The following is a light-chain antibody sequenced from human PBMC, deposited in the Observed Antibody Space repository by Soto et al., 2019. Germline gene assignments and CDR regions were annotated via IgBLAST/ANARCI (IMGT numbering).Light chain of an antibody. Sequence: DIVLTQSPATLSLTPGERATLSCRASQSVSSYLAWYQQKPGQAPSLLIYDASNRATGIPARFSGSGSGKDFTLTISSLEPEDFAVDYCQQRSNYITFGQGTRLEIK. CDR3: QQRSNYIT. CDR2: DAS. CDR1: QSVSSY. J-gene: IGKJ5*01. V-gene: IGKV3-11*01.